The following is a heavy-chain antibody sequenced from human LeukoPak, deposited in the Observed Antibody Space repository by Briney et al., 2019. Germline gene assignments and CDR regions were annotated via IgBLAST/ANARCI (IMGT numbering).Heavy chain of an antibody. J-gene: IGHJ4*02. CDR1: GFTVSSNY. CDR2: IYCGGST. CDR3: ARGGLLEGDYYDSTDEGGKYYFDY. D-gene: IGHD3-22*01. V-gene: IGHV3-53*01. Sequence: PGGFLRLSCAASGFTVSSNYMSWVRQAPGKGLEWVSVIYCGGSTYYADSVKGRFTISRDNSKNTLYLQMNSLRAEDTAVYYCARGGLLEGDYYDSTDEGGKYYFDYWGQGTLVTVSS.